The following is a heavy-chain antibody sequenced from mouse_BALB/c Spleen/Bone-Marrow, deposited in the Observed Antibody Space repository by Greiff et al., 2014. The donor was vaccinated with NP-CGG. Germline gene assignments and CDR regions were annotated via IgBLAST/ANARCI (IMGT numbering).Heavy chain of an antibody. CDR2: IWSDGST. J-gene: IGHJ4*01. Sequence: QVQLQQSGPGLVAPSQSLSITCTISGFSLTRYGVHWVRQPPGKGLEWLVVIWSDGSTTYNSALKSRLSITKDNSKSQVFLKTNSLQTDDTAMYYCARNGNFFAMDSWGQGTSVTVSS. CDR1: GFSLTRYG. D-gene: IGHD2-1*01. CDR3: ARNGNFFAMDS. V-gene: IGHV2-6-1*01.